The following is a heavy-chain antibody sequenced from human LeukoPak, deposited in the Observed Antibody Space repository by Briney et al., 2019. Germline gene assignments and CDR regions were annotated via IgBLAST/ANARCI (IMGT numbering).Heavy chain of an antibody. CDR1: GCTFTSSA. CDR2: IVVGSGNT. CDR3: AASPDYYDSSGYSYYFDY. V-gene: IGHV1-58*01. Sequence: SVTVSCKASGCTFTSSAVLWVRQARGQRGEGIGWIVVGSGNTNYAQKFQERVTIIRGMSTSTAYMELSSLRSEDTAVYYCAASPDYYDSSGYSYYFDYWGQGTLVTVSS. D-gene: IGHD3-22*01. J-gene: IGHJ4*02.